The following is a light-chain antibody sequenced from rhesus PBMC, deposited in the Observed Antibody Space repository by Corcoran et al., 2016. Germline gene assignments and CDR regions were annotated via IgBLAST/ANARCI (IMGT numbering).Light chain of an antibody. CDR1: QSVSSS. V-gene: IGKV3-24*03. Sequence: EIVMTQSPATLSLSPGERATLSCRASQSVSSSLAWYQQKPGQAPRLPIYGAYSRTTGIPDRFSGSGSGTAFTLTIRSLEPEDVAVYYCLQHSNWPYSFGQGTKVEIK. CDR3: LQHSNWPYS. CDR2: GAY. J-gene: IGKJ2*01.